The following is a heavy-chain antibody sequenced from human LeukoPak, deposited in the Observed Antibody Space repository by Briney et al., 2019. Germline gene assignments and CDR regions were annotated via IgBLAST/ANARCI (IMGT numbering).Heavy chain of an antibody. D-gene: IGHD6-13*01. Sequence: GGSLRLSCADSGFTLNKYWMSWVRQAPGKGLEWMANINQDGSQKYYLDSVKGRFTISRDNAKSSVYLQMNSLRAEDTALYYCARGLATAAAYWGQGTLVTVSS. CDR1: GFTLNKYW. CDR3: ARGLATAAAY. V-gene: IGHV3-7*01. J-gene: IGHJ4*02. CDR2: INQDGSQK.